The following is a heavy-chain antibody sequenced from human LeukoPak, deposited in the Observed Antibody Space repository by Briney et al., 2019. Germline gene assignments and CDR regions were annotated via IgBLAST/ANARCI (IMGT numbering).Heavy chain of an antibody. CDR3: AREGYYYDSSGYRETKTDY. CDR2: INHSGST. CDR1: GGSISSSSYY. J-gene: IGHJ4*02. V-gene: IGHV4-39*07. Sequence: PSETLSLTCTVSGGSISSSSYYWGWIRQPPGKGLEWIGEINHSGSTNYNPSLKSRVTISVDTSKNQFSLKLSPVTAADTAVYYCAREGYYYDSSGYRETKTDYWGQGTLVTVSS. D-gene: IGHD3-22*01.